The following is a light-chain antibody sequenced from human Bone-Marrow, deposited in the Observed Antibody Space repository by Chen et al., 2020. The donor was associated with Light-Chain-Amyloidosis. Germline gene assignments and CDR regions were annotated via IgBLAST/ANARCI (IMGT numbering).Light chain of an antibody. CDR1: QTIISS. V-gene: IGKV1-39*01. Sequence: DIQMTQSPSSLSASVGDRVTIACRASQTIISSLNWYQQKPGKAPKLLIYAASSLQSGVPSRFRGSGSGTDFTLTISSLQPDDVATYYCQQSSNIPLTVGGGTKVEIK. CDR3: QQSSNIPLT. CDR2: AAS. J-gene: IGKJ4*01.